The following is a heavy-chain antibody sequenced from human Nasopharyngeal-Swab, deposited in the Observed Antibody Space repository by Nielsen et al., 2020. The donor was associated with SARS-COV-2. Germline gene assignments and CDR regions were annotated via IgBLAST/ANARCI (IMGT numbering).Heavy chain of an antibody. Sequence: SETLSLTCAVYGGSFSGYYWSWIRQPPGKGLEWIGEINHSGSTNYNPSLKSQVTISVDTSKNQFSLKLSSVTAADTAVYYCARLPTAYSSSWYIDYWGQGTLVTVSS. V-gene: IGHV4-34*01. J-gene: IGHJ4*02. CDR2: INHSGST. CDR1: GGSFSGYY. CDR3: ARLPTAYSSSWYIDY. D-gene: IGHD6-13*01.